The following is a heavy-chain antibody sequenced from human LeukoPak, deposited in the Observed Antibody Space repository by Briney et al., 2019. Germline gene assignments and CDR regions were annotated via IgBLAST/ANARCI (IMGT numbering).Heavy chain of an antibody. CDR3: ARDERAGTYYYYGMDV. D-gene: IGHD6-19*01. J-gene: IGHJ6*02. CDR1: GYTFNSYA. Sequence: PGGSLRLSCTASGYTFNSYAMSWVRQAPGKGLEWVSGISGSGTSTYYADSVKGRFTISRDNSKNTLYLQMNSLRAEDTAVYYCARDERAGTYYYYGMDVWGQGTTVTVSS. V-gene: IGHV3-23*01. CDR2: ISGSGTST.